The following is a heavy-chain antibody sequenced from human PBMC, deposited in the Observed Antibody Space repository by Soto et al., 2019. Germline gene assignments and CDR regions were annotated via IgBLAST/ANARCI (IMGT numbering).Heavy chain of an antibody. J-gene: IGHJ4*02. CDR1: GYSASNNRPA. CDR2: TCYSVESNN. CDR3: VRMRVATEEYFDC. D-gene: IGHD5-12*01. V-gene: IGHV6-1*01. Sequence: XQTRSLTWAIWGYSASNNRPAWNLIRESPSRGAECLGRTCYSVESNNDYAVSVPSRRSISPDPYKNQFSLQMNCVTHEHTVVYSCVRMRVATEEYFDCWGQGTPVTVSS.